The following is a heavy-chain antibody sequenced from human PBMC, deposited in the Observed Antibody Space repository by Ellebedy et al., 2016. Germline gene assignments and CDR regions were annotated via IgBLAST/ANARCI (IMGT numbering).Heavy chain of an antibody. V-gene: IGHV3-48*02. CDR3: ASNIPDCTGTACYSSLDN. Sequence: GGSLRLXXTASGYMSRMHWVRQAPGKGLEWLSFINSGSTLIYYADSVKGRFTVSRDNFKNSLYLQMDSLREDDTALYYCASNIPDCTGTACYSSLDNWGQGTLVTVSS. CDR1: GYMSR. CDR2: INSGSTLI. J-gene: IGHJ4*02. D-gene: IGHD2-15*01.